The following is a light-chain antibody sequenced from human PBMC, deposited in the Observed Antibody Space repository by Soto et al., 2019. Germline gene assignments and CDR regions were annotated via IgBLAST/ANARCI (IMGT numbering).Light chain of an antibody. Sequence: DIQMTQSPSSLSASVGDRVTITCRASQGISNSLAWYQQKPGKVPKLLIYAASTLQSGVPSRFSGSGSGTDFTLTISSLQPEDVATYYCQKYNIAFSTFVPGTKVDIK. CDR1: QGISNS. CDR2: AAS. CDR3: QKYNIAFST. J-gene: IGKJ3*01. V-gene: IGKV1-27*01.